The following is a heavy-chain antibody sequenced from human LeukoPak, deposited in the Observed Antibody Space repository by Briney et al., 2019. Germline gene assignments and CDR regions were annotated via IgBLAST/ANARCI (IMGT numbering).Heavy chain of an antibody. Sequence: GGSLRLSCAASGFTFSDYYMSWIRQAPGKGLEWVSYISRSGSTIYYADSVKGRFTISRDNAKNSLYLQMNSLRAEDTAVYYCAGKSIAAAYLDYWGQGTLVTVSS. D-gene: IGHD6-13*01. CDR3: AGKSIAAAYLDY. CDR2: ISRSGSTI. CDR1: GFTFSDYY. V-gene: IGHV3-11*01. J-gene: IGHJ4*02.